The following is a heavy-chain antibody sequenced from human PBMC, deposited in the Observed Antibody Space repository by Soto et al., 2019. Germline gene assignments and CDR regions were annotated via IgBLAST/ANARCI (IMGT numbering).Heavy chain of an antibody. CDR3: AKETPQVETAIHHGFDF. D-gene: IGHD2-21*02. J-gene: IGHJ3*01. CDR1: GFTFSNYG. V-gene: IGHV3-30*18. Sequence: QVQLVESGGGVVQPGRSLRLSCAASGFTFSNYGMHWVRQAPGKGLEWVAVIAYDGNKKYYADSVKGRFTISRDNAKNTLYLEMNSLRSEDTAVYFCAKETPQVETAIHHGFDFWGPGTMVTVSS. CDR2: IAYDGNKK.